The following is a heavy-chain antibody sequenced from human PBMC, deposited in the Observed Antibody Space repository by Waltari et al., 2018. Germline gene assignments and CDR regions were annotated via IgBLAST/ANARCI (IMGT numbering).Heavy chain of an antibody. CDR2: SYYSGGT. CDR3: ARGSIVGALSYNWFDP. Sequence: QVQLQESGPGLVKPSETLSLTCTVSGGSISSHYWSWIRQPPGKGLEWIGYSYYSGGTNYNPSLKSRVTISVDTSKNQFSLKLSSVTAADTAVYYCARGSIVGALSYNWFDPWGQGTLVSVSS. V-gene: IGHV4-59*11. J-gene: IGHJ5*02. D-gene: IGHD1-26*01. CDR1: GGSISSHY.